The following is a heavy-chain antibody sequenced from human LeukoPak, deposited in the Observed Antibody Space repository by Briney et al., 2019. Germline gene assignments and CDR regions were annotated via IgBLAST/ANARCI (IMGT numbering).Heavy chain of an antibody. V-gene: IGHV3-23*05. CDR3: AGVSKSATTGTVLDY. CDR2: IYSNDNT. Sequence: GGSLRLSCAASGFTFSSYAMGWVRQAPGKGLDWVSLIYSNDNTYYADPVKGRFTISRDNSKNTLYLQMNSLRAEDTAVYYCAGVSKSATTGTVLDYWGQGTLVTVSS. J-gene: IGHJ4*02. D-gene: IGHD6-13*01. CDR1: GFTFSSYA.